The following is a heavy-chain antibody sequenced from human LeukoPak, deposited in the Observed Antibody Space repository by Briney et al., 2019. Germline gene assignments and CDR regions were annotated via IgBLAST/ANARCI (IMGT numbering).Heavy chain of an antibody. Sequence: SETLSLTCTVSGGSISSYYWSWIRQPPGKGLEWIGYIYYSGSTNYNPSLKSRVTISVDTSKNQFSLKLSSVTAADTAVYYCARHVDCSSTSCYAFDYWGQGTLATVSS. CDR1: GGSISSYY. CDR2: IYYSGST. J-gene: IGHJ4*02. V-gene: IGHV4-59*08. CDR3: ARHVDCSSTSCYAFDY. D-gene: IGHD2-2*01.